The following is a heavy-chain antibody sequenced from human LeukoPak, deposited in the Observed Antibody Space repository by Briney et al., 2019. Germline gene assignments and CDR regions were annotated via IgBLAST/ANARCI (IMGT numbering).Heavy chain of an antibody. CDR1: GASISSYY. J-gene: IGHJ5*02. D-gene: IGHD4-17*01. CDR2: ICYSGST. CDR3: ASSRYGDYGSWFDP. Sequence: SETLSLTCTVSGASISSYYWSWIRQPPGKGLEWIGYICYSGSTNYNPSLKSRVTISVDTSKNQFSLKLNSVTAADTAVYYCASSRYGDYGSWFDPWGQGTLVTVSS. V-gene: IGHV4-59*01.